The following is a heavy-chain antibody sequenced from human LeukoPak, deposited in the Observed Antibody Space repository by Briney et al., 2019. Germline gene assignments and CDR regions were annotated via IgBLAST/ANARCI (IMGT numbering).Heavy chain of an antibody. CDR3: AAGDYYDSSGYY. CDR2: INHSGST. V-gene: IGHV4-34*01. J-gene: IGHJ4*02. D-gene: IGHD3-22*01. Sequence: PSETLSLTCAVYGVSFSGYYWSWIRQPPGKGLEWIGEINHSGSTNYNPSLKSRVTISVDTSKNQFSLMLSSVTAADTAVYYCAAGDYYDSSGYYWGQGTLVTVSS. CDR1: GVSFSGYY.